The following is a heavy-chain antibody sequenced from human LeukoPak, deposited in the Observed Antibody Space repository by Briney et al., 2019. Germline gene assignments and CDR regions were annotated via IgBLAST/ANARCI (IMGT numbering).Heavy chain of an antibody. CDR1: GGSFSGYY. V-gene: IGHV4-34*01. CDR2: INHSGST. J-gene: IGHJ3*02. CDR3: ARRESSDAFDI. Sequence: SETLSLTCAVYGGSFSGYYWSWIRQPPGKGLEWIGEINHSGSTNYNPSLKSRVTISVDTSKSQFSLKLSPVTAADTAVYYCARRESSDAFDIWGQGTMVTVSS.